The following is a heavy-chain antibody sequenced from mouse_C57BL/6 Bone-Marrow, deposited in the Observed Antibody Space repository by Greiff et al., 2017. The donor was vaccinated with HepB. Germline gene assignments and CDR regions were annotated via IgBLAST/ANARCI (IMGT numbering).Heavy chain of an antibody. V-gene: IGHV5-4*01. J-gene: IGHJ2*01. CDR3: ARESLLYYFDY. CDR1: GFTFSSYA. Sequence: EVKLVESGGGLVKPGGSLKLSCAASGFTFSSYAMSWVRQTPEKRLEWVATISDGGGYTYYPDNVKGRFTISRDNAKNNLYLQMSHLKSEDTAMYYCARESLLYYFDYWGQGTTLTVSS. CDR2: ISDGGGYT.